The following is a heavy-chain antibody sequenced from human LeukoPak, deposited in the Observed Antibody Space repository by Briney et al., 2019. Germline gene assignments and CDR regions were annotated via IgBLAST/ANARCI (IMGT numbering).Heavy chain of an antibody. Sequence: GGSLRLSCAASGFTFSNYEMNWVRQAPGKGLEWVSHITSGGTIYYADSVKGRFTTSRDNAKNSLYLQMNSLRAEDTAVNYCARGNYDLLTGSYWLDPWGQGTLVTVSS. CDR1: GFTFSNYE. V-gene: IGHV3-48*03. CDR3: ARGNYDLLTGSYWLDP. CDR2: ITSGGTI. D-gene: IGHD3-9*01. J-gene: IGHJ5*02.